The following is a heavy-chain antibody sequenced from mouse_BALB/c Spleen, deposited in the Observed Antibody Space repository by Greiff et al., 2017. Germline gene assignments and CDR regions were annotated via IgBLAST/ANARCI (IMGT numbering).Heavy chain of an antibody. J-gene: IGHJ2*01. D-gene: IGHD4-1*01. CDR1: GFNIKDTY. Sequence: EVKLQESGAELVKPGASVKLSCTASGFNIKDTYMHWVKQRPEQGLEWIGRIDPANGNTKYDPKFQGKATITADTSSNTAYLQLSSLTSEDTAVYYCARDWVYYCDYWGQGTTRTVSS. V-gene: IGHV14-3*02. CDR3: ARDWVYYCDY. CDR2: IDPANGNT.